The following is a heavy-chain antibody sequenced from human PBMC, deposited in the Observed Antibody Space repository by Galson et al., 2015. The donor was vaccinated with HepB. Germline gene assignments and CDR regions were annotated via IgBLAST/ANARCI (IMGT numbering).Heavy chain of an antibody. D-gene: IGHD6-13*01. V-gene: IGHV3-73*01. J-gene: IGHJ4*02. CDR3: ARLGDFSGYSSS. CDR2: IRSKDSNNAT. CDR1: GFTFSGSA. Sequence: SLRLSCAASGFTFSGSAIHWVRQASGKGPEWVGRIRSKDSNNATTNVASLKGRFIISRDDSKNTAYLHMFSLRIEDTAVYYCARLGDFSGYSSSWGQGTLVTVSS.